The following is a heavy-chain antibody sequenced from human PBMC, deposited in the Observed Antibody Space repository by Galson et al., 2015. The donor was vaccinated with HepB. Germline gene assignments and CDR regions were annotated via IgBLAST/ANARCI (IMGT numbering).Heavy chain of an antibody. D-gene: IGHD3-10*01. V-gene: IGHV3-74*01. CDR2: INSDGSST. J-gene: IGHJ6*02. Sequence: LVWVSRINSDGSSTSYADSVKGRFTISRDNAKNTLYLQMNSLRAEDTAVYYCARGSQRKYYYYGMDVWGQGTTVTVSS. CDR3: ARGSQRKYYYYGMDV.